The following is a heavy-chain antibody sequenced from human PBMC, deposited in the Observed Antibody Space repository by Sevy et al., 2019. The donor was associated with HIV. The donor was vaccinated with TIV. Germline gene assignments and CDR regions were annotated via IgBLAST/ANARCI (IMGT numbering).Heavy chain of an antibody. CDR2: ISHEGINE. V-gene: IGHV3-30*18. J-gene: IGHJ6*02. CDR1: GFSFSYYG. CDR3: ANAYSGSYSHSYRDALDF. Sequence: GGSLRLSCIGSGFSFSYYGIHWVRQAPGKGLDWVALISHEGINEYYADSVKGRFTISRDNSKNTVYLEMNSLRNEDTAIYFCANAYSGSYSHSYRDALDFWGQGTTVTVSS. D-gene: IGHD1-26*01.